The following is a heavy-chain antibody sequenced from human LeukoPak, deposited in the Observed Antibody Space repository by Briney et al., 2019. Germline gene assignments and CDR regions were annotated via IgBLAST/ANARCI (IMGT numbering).Heavy chain of an antibody. Sequence: GGSLRLSCAASGFTFSSYSMNWVRQAPGKGLEWVSSISSSSSYIYYADSVKGRFTISRDNAKDSLYLQMNSLRAEDMAVYYCARDKVSYPGMDVWGQGTTVTVSS. CDR2: ISSSSSYI. V-gene: IGHV3-21*01. CDR3: ARDKVSYPGMDV. J-gene: IGHJ6*02. D-gene: IGHD1-26*01. CDR1: GFTFSSYS.